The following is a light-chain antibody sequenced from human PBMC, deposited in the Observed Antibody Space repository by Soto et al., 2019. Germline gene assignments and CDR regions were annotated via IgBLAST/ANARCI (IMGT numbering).Light chain of an antibody. J-gene: IGKJ1*01. Sequence: IPMTQSPSTRPASVGDRVPITCRASQSISNWLAWYQQKPGKAPNLLIYDASSLQSGVPSRFSGSGSGTEFTLTISSLQPDDFATYYCQHYNSYSEAFGQRTKV. V-gene: IGKV1-5*01. CDR1: QSISNW. CDR2: DAS. CDR3: QHYNSYSEA.